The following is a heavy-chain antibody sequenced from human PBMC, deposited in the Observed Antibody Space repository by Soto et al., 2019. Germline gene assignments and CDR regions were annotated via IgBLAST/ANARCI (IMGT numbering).Heavy chain of an antibody. CDR1: GYSFTDYH. Sequence: ASVKVSCKASGYSFTDYHIHWVRQAPGQGLEWLGRINPKSGGTSTAQKFQGWVTMTTDTSLSQASMELNTLTSDDTAIYYCARGDSTDCSNGVCSFFYNHDLDVWGQGTTVTVSS. J-gene: IGHJ6*02. CDR2: INPKSGGT. CDR3: ARGDSTDCSNGVCSFFYNHDLDV. V-gene: IGHV1-2*04. D-gene: IGHD2-8*01.